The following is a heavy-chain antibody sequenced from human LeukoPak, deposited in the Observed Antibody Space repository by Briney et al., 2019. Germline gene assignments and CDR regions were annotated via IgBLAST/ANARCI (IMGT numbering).Heavy chain of an antibody. Sequence: GESLKISCQGSGYSFTSYWIGWVRQMPGKGLEWMGIIYPGDSDTRYSPSFQGQVTISADKSISTAYLQWSSLKASDTAMYYCARQGRSSTRSFDYWGQGTLVTVSS. J-gene: IGHJ4*02. CDR2: IYPGDSDT. D-gene: IGHD2-2*01. V-gene: IGHV5-51*01. CDR1: GYSFTSYW. CDR3: ARQGRSSTRSFDY.